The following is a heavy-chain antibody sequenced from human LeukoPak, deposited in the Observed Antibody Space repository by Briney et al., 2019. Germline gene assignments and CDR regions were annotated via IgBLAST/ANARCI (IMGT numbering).Heavy chain of an antibody. CDR3: ARHRYYYRSGGYYGAPYYMDV. D-gene: IGHD3-10*01. V-gene: IGHV4-39*01. CDR2: IYHGGTTDSYSGNT. CDR1: GDSMDSGSFY. Sequence: SETLSLTCTVSGDSMDSGSFYWGWVRQPPGKGLEWIGTIYHGGTTDSYSGNTYYKSSLKSRVTISVDTSKNQFSLRVSSVTAADTAVYYCARHRYYYRSGGYYGAPYYMDVWGKGTTVTISS. J-gene: IGHJ6*03.